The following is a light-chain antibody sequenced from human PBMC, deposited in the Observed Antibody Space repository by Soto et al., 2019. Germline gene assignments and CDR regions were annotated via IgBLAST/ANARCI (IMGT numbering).Light chain of an antibody. Sequence: DIQMTQSPSSLSASVGDRVTITCRASQGIRYALGWYQQKPGTAPKRLIYGASILQNGVPSRVGGSGSGTEFTLTISSLQPEDFATYYCLQYNSPPLTFGQGTKVDIK. V-gene: IGKV1-17*01. CDR2: GAS. J-gene: IGKJ1*01. CDR1: QGIRYA. CDR3: LQYNSPPLT.